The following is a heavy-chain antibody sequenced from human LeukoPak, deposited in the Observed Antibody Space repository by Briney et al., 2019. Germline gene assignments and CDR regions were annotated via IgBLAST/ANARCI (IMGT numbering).Heavy chain of an antibody. V-gene: IGHV1-18*01. CDR1: GYTFTSYG. CDR3: AREEYVWGSYRYIDY. D-gene: IGHD3-16*02. Sequence: ASVKVSCKASGYTFTSYGISWVRQAPGQGLEWMGWISAYNGNTNYAQKLQGRVTMTTDTSTSTAYMELRSLRSDDTAVYYCAREEYVWGSYRYIDYWGQGTLVTVSS. J-gene: IGHJ4*02. CDR2: ISAYNGNT.